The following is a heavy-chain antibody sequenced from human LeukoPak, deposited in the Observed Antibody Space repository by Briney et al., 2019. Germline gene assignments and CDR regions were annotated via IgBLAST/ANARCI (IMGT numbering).Heavy chain of an antibody. V-gene: IGHV3-30*18. Sequence: GGSLRLSCAASGFTFSSYGMHWVRQAPGKGLGWVAVISYDGSNKYYADSVKGRFTISRDNSKNTLYLQMNSLRAEDTAVYYCAKVDSSSDSNWGQGTLVTVSS. CDR1: GFTFSSYG. CDR3: AKVDSSSDSN. CDR2: ISYDGSNK. D-gene: IGHD6-6*01. J-gene: IGHJ4*02.